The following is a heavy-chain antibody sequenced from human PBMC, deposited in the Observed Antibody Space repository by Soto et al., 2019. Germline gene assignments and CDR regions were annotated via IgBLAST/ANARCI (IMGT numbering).Heavy chain of an antibody. J-gene: IGHJ4*02. V-gene: IGHV3-33*01. Sequence: PGGSLRLSCAASGFTFSSYGMRWVRHAPGKGLEWVAVIWYDGSNKYYADSVKGRFTISRDNSKNTLYLQMNSVRAEDRAVYCCARAAAWGQYDSSGFLYYWGQGTLVTVSS. D-gene: IGHD3-22*01. CDR3: ARAAAWGQYDSSGFLYY. CDR2: IWYDGSNK. CDR1: GFTFSSYG.